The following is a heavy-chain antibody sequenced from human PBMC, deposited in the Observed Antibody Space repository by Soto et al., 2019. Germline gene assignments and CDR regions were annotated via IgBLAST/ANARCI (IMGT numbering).Heavy chain of an antibody. D-gene: IGHD2-21*02. V-gene: IGHV4-59*01. J-gene: IGHJ4*02. Sequence: PSETQSLTCTVSGASINSFYWSWIRQPPGKGLEWIGFVFYSGTTNYNPSLKGRVTFSLDASKNQFSLNLNSVTAADTAVYYCVRVFPSYCGGDCSYFDSWGQGTLVTVSS. CDR2: VFYSGTT. CDR3: VRVFPSYCGGDCSYFDS. CDR1: GASINSFY.